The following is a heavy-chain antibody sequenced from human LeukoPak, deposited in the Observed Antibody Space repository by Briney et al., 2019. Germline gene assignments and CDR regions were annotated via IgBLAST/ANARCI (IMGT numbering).Heavy chain of an antibody. J-gene: IGHJ6*02. Sequence: ASVKVSCKASGYTFTSYGISWVRQAPGQGLEWMGWISAYNGNTNYAQKLQGRVTVTTDTSTSTAYMELRSLRSDDTAVYYCAREGPIAVAGTFFLDYGMDVWGQGTTVTVSS. CDR2: ISAYNGNT. CDR1: GYTFTSYG. D-gene: IGHD6-19*01. CDR3: AREGPIAVAGTFFLDYGMDV. V-gene: IGHV1-18*01.